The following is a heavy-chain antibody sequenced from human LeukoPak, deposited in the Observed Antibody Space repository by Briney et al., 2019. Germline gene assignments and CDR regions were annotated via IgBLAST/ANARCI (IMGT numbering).Heavy chain of an antibody. V-gene: IGHV3-30*18. CDR1: GFTFSSYG. CDR2: ISYDGSNK. D-gene: IGHD3-22*01. CDR3: AKGIKYYYDSSGSPVY. Sequence: PGRSLRLSCAASGFTFSSYGMHWVRQAPGKGLEWVAVISYDGSNKYYADSVKGRFTISRDNSKNTLYLQMNGLRAEDTAVYYCAKGIKYYYDSSGSPVYWGQGTLVTVSS. J-gene: IGHJ4*02.